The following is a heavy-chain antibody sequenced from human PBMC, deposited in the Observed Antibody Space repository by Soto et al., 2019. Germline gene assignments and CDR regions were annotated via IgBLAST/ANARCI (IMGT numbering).Heavy chain of an antibody. CDR2: IYYSGST. D-gene: IGHD2-2*01. CDR1: GVSISSGGYY. CDR3: ARGLSWDIVVAPNWFDP. J-gene: IGHJ5*02. Sequence: TLSLTCTVSGVSISSGGYYWSWTRQHPGKGLEWIGYIYYSGSTYYNPSLKSRVTISVDTSKNQFSLKLSSVTAADTAVYYCARGLSWDIVVAPNWFDPWGQGTLVTVSS. V-gene: IGHV4-31*03.